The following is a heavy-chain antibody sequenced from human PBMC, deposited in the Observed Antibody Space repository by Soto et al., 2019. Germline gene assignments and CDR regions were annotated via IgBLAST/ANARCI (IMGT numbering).Heavy chain of an antibody. CDR2: IIPIPGTA. J-gene: IGHJ6*02. Sequence: QVQLVQSGAEVKKPGSSVKVSCKASGGTFGSYAISWVRQAPGQGLEWMGGIIPIPGTANYAQKFQGRVTIGADESTSTADLERSSLRSEDTAVYYCARSQGSSTSLEIYYYYYGMDVWGQGTTVTVSS. CDR1: GGTFGSYA. D-gene: IGHD2-2*01. V-gene: IGHV1-69*01. CDR3: ARSQGSSTSLEIYYYYYGMDV.